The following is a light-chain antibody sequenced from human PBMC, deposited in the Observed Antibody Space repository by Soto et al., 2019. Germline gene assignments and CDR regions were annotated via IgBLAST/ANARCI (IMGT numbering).Light chain of an antibody. V-gene: IGLV1-44*01. CDR1: SSNIGINA. J-gene: IGLJ1*01. CDR3: ASWDDSLNGLL. Sequence: QSVLTQPASLSGSPGQSITISCTGSSSNIGINAVNWYQQLPGTAPKLLMYDNNQRPSGVPDRVSGSKSGTSASLAISGLQSDDEADYYCASWDDSLNGLLFGTGTKVTV. CDR2: DNN.